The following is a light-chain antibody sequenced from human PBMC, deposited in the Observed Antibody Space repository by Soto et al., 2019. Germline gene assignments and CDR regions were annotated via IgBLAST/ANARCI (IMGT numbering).Light chain of an antibody. V-gene: IGLV2-14*01. Sequence: QSVLTQPASVSGSPGQSIPISCTGSSSDVGIYNYVSWYQQHPGKVPKLIIYEVTNRPSGVSNRFSGSKSGNTASLTISGLQAEDEADYYCSSYTTSSTRVFGTGTKVTVL. CDR1: SSDVGIYNY. CDR2: EVT. CDR3: SSYTTSSTRV. J-gene: IGLJ1*01.